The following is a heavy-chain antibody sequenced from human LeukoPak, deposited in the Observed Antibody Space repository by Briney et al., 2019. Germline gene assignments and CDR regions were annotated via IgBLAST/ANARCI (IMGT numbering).Heavy chain of an antibody. Sequence: SGGSLRLSCAASGFDFDDYMMHWVRQVPGKGLEWVSLISWDGDTTNYADSVKGRFTISRDNSKNSLYFLMNDLTAEDTAFYYCARGGYGGVFDYWGQGTLVTVSS. CDR2: ISWDGDTT. CDR3: ARGGYGGVFDY. V-gene: IGHV3-43D*04. J-gene: IGHJ4*02. CDR1: GFDFDDYM. D-gene: IGHD4-23*01.